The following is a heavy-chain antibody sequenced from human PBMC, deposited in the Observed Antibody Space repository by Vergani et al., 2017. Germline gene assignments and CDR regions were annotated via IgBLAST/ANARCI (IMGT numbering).Heavy chain of an antibody. V-gene: IGHV5-10-1*01. J-gene: IGHJ6*02. CDR1: GYSFTSYW. Sequence: EVQLVQSGAEVKKPGESLRISCKRSGYSFTSYWISWVRQMPGKGLEWMGRIDPSDSYTNYSPSFQGHVTNSAAKSIRTAYLQWSSLSASDTAMYYCARQGAVAGKWWCLYYYNGMDVWGQGTTVTVSS. D-gene: IGHD6-19*01. CDR3: ARQGAVAGKWWCLYYYNGMDV. CDR2: IDPSDSYT.